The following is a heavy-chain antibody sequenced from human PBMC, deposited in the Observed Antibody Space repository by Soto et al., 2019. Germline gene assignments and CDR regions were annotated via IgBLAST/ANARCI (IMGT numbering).Heavy chain of an antibody. Sequence: ASVTLSLTCPVSGGSSSRGDDYLNWIRQPPGKGLEWIGYIYYSGSTYYNPSLKSRVTISVDTSKNQFSLKLSSVTAADTAVYYCARVAWELLFSVWFDPWGQGTLVSVSS. J-gene: IGHJ5*02. D-gene: IGHD1-26*01. CDR3: ARVAWELLFSVWFDP. CDR2: IYYSGST. V-gene: IGHV4-30-4*01. CDR1: GGSSSRGDDY.